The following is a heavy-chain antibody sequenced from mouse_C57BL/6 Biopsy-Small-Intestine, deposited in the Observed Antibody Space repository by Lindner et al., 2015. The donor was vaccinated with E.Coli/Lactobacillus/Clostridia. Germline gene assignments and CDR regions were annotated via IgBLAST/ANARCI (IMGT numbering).Heavy chain of an antibody. Sequence: VQLQESGPELVKPGASVKISCKASGYSFTDFNMNWVKQSNGKSLEWIGTINPNYGTTSYNQNFKGKATLTVDQSSSTAYMQLNSLASEDSAVYYCTRDGYYRFDYWGQGTALTVSS. CDR1: GYSFTDFN. CDR2: INPNYGTT. V-gene: IGHV1-39*01. J-gene: IGHJ2*01. CDR3: TRDGYYRFDY. D-gene: IGHD2-3*01.